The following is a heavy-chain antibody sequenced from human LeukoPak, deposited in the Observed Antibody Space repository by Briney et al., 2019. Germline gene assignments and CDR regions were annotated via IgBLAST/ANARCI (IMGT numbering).Heavy chain of an antibody. Sequence: GGSLRLSCAASGFTFSTYAMHWVRKAPGKGLEYVSSISGSGGSSYYANSVKGRFPISRDDSKNTLYLQMGSLRTDDMAVYYCARDPLGYSSSWYFFDYWGQGTLVTVSS. CDR3: ARDPLGYSSSWYFFDY. J-gene: IGHJ4*02. D-gene: IGHD6-13*01. V-gene: IGHV3-64*01. CDR2: ISGSGGSS. CDR1: GFTFSTYA.